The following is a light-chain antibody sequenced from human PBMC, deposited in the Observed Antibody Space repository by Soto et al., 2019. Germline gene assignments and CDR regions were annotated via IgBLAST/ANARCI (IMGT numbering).Light chain of an antibody. Sequence: DIQMTQSPPTLSASVGDRVTITCRASQRISTWLAWYQQKPGTAPKLLIYKASILESGVPSRFSGTGTGTEFALTLSSLQPDDLATYYCQHYDRDLYSFGQGTKLEIK. CDR2: KAS. CDR3: QHYDRDLYS. CDR1: QRISTW. V-gene: IGKV1-5*03. J-gene: IGKJ2*01.